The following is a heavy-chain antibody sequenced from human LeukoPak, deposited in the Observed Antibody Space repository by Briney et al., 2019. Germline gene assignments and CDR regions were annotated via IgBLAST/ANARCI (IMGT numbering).Heavy chain of an antibody. V-gene: IGHV1-69*01. CDR2: IIPIFGTA. D-gene: IGHD2-8*01. CDR3: AREGGVVLMVYAPNTGWFDP. CDR1: GGTFSSYA. Sequence: SVKVSCXASGGTFSSYAISWVRRAPGQGLEWMGGIIPIFGTANYAQKFQGRVTITADESTSTAYMELSSLRSEDTAVYYCAREGGVVLMVYAPNTGWFDPWGQGTLVTVSS. J-gene: IGHJ5*02.